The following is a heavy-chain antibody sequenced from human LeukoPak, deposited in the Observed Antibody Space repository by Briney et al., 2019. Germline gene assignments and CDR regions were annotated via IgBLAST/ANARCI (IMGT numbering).Heavy chain of an antibody. CDR3: ARLYYDSGPCFDY. V-gene: IGHV5-51*01. D-gene: IGHD3-22*01. J-gene: IGHJ4*02. CDR2: IYPGDSDT. CDR1: GYSFTSYW. Sequence: KYGESLKISCKGSGYSFTSYWIGWVRQMPGKGLEWMGIIYPGDSDTRYSPSFQDQVTISADKSISTAYLQWSSLKASDTAMYYCARLYYDSGPCFDYWGQGTLVTVSS.